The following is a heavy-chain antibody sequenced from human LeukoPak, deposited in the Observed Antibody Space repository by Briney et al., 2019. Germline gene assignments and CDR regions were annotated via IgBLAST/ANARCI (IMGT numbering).Heavy chain of an antibody. CDR3: ASSPCSTSCYIPWFDP. J-gene: IGHJ5*02. CDR2: IKQDGSEK. CDR1: GFTFSSYW. V-gene: IGHV3-7*01. D-gene: IGHD2-2*02. Sequence: HSGGSLRPSCAASGFTFSSYWMSWVRQAPGKGLEWVAKIKQDGSEKYYVDSVKGRFTISRDNAKNSLYLQMNSLRAEDTAVYYCASSPCSTSCYIPWFDPWGQGTLVTVSS.